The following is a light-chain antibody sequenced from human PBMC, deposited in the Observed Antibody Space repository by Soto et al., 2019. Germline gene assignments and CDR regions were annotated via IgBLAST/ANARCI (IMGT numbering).Light chain of an antibody. J-gene: IGKJ2*01. V-gene: IGKV3-15*01. CDR3: HQYDDGPYT. CDR2: DAS. Sequence: EIVLTQSPGTLSLSPGERATPSSRASQSVSSYLAWYQQKPGQAPRLLISDASTRATGIPVRFSGSGSGTEFTLTFSSLQSEDFAVYYCHQYDDGPYTFGQGTKVDIK. CDR1: QSVSSY.